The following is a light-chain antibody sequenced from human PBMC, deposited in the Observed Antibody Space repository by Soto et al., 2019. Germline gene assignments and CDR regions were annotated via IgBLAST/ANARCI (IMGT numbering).Light chain of an antibody. CDR3: LLYYGGAWV. CDR2: SIR. CDR1: SGAFTSAYY. Sequence: QAVVTHERSLTVSPGGTVTLTCASSSGAFTSAYYPSWFPQIRGQAPRALIYSIRNKHSWTPARFSGSLLGGKAALTLSGVQPEDEAEYFCLLYYGGAWVFGGGTKLTVL. J-gene: IGLJ3*02. V-gene: IGLV7-43*01.